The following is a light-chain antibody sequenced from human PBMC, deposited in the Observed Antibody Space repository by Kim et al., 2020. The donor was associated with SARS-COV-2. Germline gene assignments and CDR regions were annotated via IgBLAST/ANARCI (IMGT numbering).Light chain of an antibody. CDR1: SSDVGGYNY. CDR2: DVS. V-gene: IGLV2-14*03. Sequence: GQSITISSTGTSSDVGGYNYFSWYQQHPGKAPKLMIYDVSNRPSGVSNRFSGSKSGNTASLTISGLQAEDEADYSCSSYTSSSTYVFGTGTKVTVL. J-gene: IGLJ1*01. CDR3: SSYTSSSTYV.